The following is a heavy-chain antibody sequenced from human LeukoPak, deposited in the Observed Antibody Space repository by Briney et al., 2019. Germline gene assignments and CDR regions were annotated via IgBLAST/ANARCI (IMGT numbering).Heavy chain of an antibody. CDR1: GGSISSYY. Sequence: SETLSLTCTVSGGSISSYYWSWIRQPPGKGLEWIGYIYYSGSTNYNPSLKSRVTISVDTSKNQFSLKLSSVTAADTAVYYCALLRGDKYYYYGMDVWGQGTTVTVSS. J-gene: IGHJ6*02. CDR3: ALLRGDKYYYYGMDV. D-gene: IGHD3-10*01. V-gene: IGHV4-59*01. CDR2: IYYSGST.